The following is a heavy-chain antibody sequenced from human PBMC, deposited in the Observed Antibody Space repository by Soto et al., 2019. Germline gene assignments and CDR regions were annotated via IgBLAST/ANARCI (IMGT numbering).Heavy chain of an antibody. J-gene: IGHJ4*02. CDR1: GYNFPTFR. CDR3: ARLGFPGAIYFDS. Sequence: GESLKISCKGSGYNFPTFRIGWVRQVPGKGLAWMGIIYPGDSETKYSPDLEGQVTISADRSTNTAYLQWRSLRASDTAMYYCARLGFPGAIYFDSWGLGTLVTVSS. V-gene: IGHV5-51*01. CDR2: IYPGDSET.